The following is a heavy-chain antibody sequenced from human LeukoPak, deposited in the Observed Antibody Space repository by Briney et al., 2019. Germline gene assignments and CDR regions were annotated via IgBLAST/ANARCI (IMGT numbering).Heavy chain of an antibody. Sequence: SETLSLTCTVSGVSISSSSYFWVWIRQPPGKGLEWIGSIYYSGSTYYNPSLKSRVTISVDTSKKQFSLKLSSVTAADTAVYYCARLTSSWYQDWYFDLWGRGTLVTVSS. CDR1: GVSISSSSYF. V-gene: IGHV4-39*07. J-gene: IGHJ2*01. CDR3: ARLTSSWYQDWYFDL. CDR2: IYYSGST. D-gene: IGHD6-13*01.